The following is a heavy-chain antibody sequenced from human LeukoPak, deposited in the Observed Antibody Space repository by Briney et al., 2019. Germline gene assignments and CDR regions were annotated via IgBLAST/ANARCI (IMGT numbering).Heavy chain of an antibody. D-gene: IGHD3-22*01. Sequence: PGGSLRLSCAASGFTFSSYAMSWVRQAPGKGLEWVSAISGSGGSTYYADSVKGRFTISRDDSKNTLYLQMNSLRAEDTAVYYCAKVEYYYDSSPTDYWGQGTLVTVSS. CDR2: ISGSGGST. J-gene: IGHJ4*02. CDR1: GFTFSSYA. V-gene: IGHV3-23*01. CDR3: AKVEYYYDSSPTDY.